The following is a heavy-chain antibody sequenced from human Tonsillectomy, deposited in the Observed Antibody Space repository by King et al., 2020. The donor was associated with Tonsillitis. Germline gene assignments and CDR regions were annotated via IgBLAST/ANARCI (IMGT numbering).Heavy chain of an antibody. CDR2: IRSKAYGGTT. CDR3: TRDHIAVAGTGYYFDY. Sequence: QLVQSGGGLVKPGRSLRLSCTASGFTFGDYAMSWFRQAPGKGLEWVGCIRSKAYGGTTEYAASVKGRFTISRDDSKSIAYLQMNSLKTEDTAVYYCTRDHIAVAGTGYYFDYWGQGTLVTVSS. J-gene: IGHJ4*02. CDR1: GFTFGDYA. D-gene: IGHD6-19*01. V-gene: IGHV3-49*05.